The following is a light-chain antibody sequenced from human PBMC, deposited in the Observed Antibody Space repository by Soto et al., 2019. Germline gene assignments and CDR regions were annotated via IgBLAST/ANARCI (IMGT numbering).Light chain of an antibody. CDR1: QSVSSSY. Sequence: TQSPSSVSASVGDRVIITCRASQSVSSSYLAWYQQKPGQAPRLLIYGASSRATGIPDRFSGSGSGTDFTLTISRLEPEDFAVYYCQQYGSSPYTFGQGTKLEIK. CDR3: QQYGSSPYT. V-gene: IGKV3-20*01. J-gene: IGKJ2*01. CDR2: GAS.